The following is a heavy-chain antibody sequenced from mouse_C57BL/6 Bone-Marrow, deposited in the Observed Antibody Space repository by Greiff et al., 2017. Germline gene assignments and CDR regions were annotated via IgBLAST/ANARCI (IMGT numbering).Heavy chain of an antibody. CDR3: TTGQLRLHFDY. Sequence: VQLQQSGAELVRPGASVKLSCTASGFNIKDYYMHWVKQRPEQGLEWIGRIDPEDGDTEYAPQFQGKATMTADTSSNTAYLQLSSLTSEDTAVYYCTTGQLRLHFDYWGQGTTLTVSS. CDR2: IDPEDGDT. V-gene: IGHV14-1*01. J-gene: IGHJ2*01. CDR1: GFNIKDYY. D-gene: IGHD3-2*02.